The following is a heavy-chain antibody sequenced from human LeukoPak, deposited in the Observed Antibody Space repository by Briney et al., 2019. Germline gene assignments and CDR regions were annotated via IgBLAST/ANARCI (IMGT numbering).Heavy chain of an antibody. J-gene: IGHJ6*02. V-gene: IGHV3-7*01. CDR3: ASGYHYGMDV. CDR1: GFIFSTYA. D-gene: IGHD2-2*03. CDR2: IKQDGSEK. Sequence: PGGSLRLSCATSGFIFSTYALSWVRQAPGKGLEWVANIKQDGSEKYYVDSVKGRFTISRDNAKNSLYLQMNSLRAEDTAVYYCASGYHYGMDVWGQGTTVTVSS.